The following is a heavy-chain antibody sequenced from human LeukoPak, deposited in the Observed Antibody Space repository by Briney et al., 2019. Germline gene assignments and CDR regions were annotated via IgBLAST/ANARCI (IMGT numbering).Heavy chain of an antibody. CDR3: ARTLIPVAGQIRGAFDI. V-gene: IGHV2-70*11. J-gene: IGHJ3*02. Sequence: SGPALVKPTQTLTLTCTFSGFSLSTSGMCVSWIRQPPGKALEWLARIDWDDDKYFSTSLKTRLTISKDTSKNHVVLTMTNMDPVDTATYYCARTLIPVAGQIRGAFDIWGQGTMVTVSS. CDR2: IDWDDDK. D-gene: IGHD6-19*01. CDR1: GFSLSTSGMC.